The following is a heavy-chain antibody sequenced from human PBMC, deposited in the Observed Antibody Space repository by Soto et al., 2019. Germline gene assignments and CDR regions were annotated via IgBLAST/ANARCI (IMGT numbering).Heavy chain of an antibody. CDR3: ARDGSKSRYYYYGMDV. V-gene: IGHV3-30-3*01. D-gene: IGHD3-3*01. CDR1: GFTFSSYV. J-gene: IGHJ6*02. CDR2: ISYDGSNK. Sequence: PGGSLRLSCAASGFTFSSYVMHWVRQAPGKGLEWVAVISYDGSNKYYAGSVKGRLTISRDNSKNTLYLQMNSLRAEDTAVYYCARDGSKSRYYYYGMDVWGQGTTVTVSS.